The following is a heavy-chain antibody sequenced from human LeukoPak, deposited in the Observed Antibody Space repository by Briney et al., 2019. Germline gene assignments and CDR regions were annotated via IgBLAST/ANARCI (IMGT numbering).Heavy chain of an antibody. J-gene: IGHJ3*02. CDR3: ARDTIPYAFDI. D-gene: IGHD3-10*01. V-gene: IGHV4-61*02. Sequence: SETLSLTCTVSGGSISSGSYYWSWIRQPAGKGLEWIGRIYTSGSTNYNPSLKSRVTMSVDTSKNQFSLKLSSVTAADTAVYYCARDTIPYAFDIWGQGTMVTVSS. CDR1: GGSISSGSYY. CDR2: IYTSGST.